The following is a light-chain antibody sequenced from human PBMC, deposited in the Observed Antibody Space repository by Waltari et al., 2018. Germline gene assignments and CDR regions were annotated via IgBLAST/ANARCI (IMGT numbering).Light chain of an antibody. J-gene: IGKJ2*01. CDR1: QSISSW. Sequence: DIQMTQSPSTLFAYVGDRVTITCRASQSISSWLAWYQQKPGKAPKLLIYRASSLESGVPSRFSGSGSGTEFTLTISSLQPDDFATYYCQQYNSYWYTFGQGTKLEI. CDR3: QQYNSYWYT. CDR2: RAS. V-gene: IGKV1-5*03.